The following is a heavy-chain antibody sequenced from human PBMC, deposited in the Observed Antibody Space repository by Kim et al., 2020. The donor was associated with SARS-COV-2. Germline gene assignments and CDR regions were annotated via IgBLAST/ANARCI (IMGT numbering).Heavy chain of an antibody. CDR3: VKDRGIVVVPFDH. CDR1: GFTFTNYA. Sequence: GGSLRLSCAASGFTFTNYAMSWVRQAPGKGLEWVSAVSGSGADTYYADSVKGRFTISRDNSKNTLSLQMNGLRAEDTAVYYCVKDRGIVVVPFDHWGQGILVTLSS. J-gene: IGHJ4*02. V-gene: IGHV3-23*01. D-gene: IGHD3-22*01. CDR2: VSGSGADT.